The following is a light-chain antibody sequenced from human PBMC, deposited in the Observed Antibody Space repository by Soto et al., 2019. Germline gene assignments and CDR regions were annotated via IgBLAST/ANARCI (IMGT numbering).Light chain of an antibody. CDR2: SND. V-gene: IGLV1-44*01. J-gene: IGLJ2*01. CDR1: SSNIGDNT. CDR3: AVWDDSLDGVV. Sequence: VLTQPPSASGTPGQSVTISCSGSSSNIGDNTVNWYQQLPGTAPKLLIYSNDQRSSGVPDRFSGSKSGTSASLAISGLQSEDEADYYCAVWDDSLDGVVFGGGTKLTVL.